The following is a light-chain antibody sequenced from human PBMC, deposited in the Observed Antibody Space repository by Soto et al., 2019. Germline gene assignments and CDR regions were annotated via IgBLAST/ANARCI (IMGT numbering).Light chain of an antibody. CDR1: QGIGNY. CDR2: AAS. V-gene: IGKV1-27*01. CDR3: KKYNSAPRT. Sequence: DIQMTQSPSSLSASLGDRVTITCRASQGIGNYLAWYQLQPGKVPKLLIYAASTLQSGVPSRFSGSGSGTDFTITISSQQPEDVATYFCKKYNSAPRTFGQGTKVEI. J-gene: IGKJ1*01.